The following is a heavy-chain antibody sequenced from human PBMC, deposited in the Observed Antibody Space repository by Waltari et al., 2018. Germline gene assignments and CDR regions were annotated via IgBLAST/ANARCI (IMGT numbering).Heavy chain of an antibody. CDR3: ARGDGGSGLGASDI. J-gene: IGHJ3*02. CDR2: IWYDGSNK. Sequence: QVELVEAGGGVVQSGRSMRLSCEGSGFTFHNHGMNWVRQAPGKGLEWVAVIWYDGSNKNYVDSVKGRFTISRDNSKNTMYLEMNRLRAEDTAVYFCARGDGGSGLGASDIWGQGTMVTVSS. CDR1: GFTFHNHG. V-gene: IGHV3-33*01. D-gene: IGHD3-3*01.